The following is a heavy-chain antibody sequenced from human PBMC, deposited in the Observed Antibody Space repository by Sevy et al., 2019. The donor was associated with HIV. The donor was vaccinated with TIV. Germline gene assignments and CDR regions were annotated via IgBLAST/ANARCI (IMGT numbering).Heavy chain of an antibody. CDR3: ARDAGYSTVWYPGD. V-gene: IGHV3-21*01. CDR1: GFTFRSYS. D-gene: IGHD6-19*01. CDR2: ITSSSSFI. Sequence: GGSLRLSCAASGFTFRSYSMNWVRQAPGRGLEWVSTITSSSSFIFYADSVKGRFTISRDNSKNTLYLQMHGLRPDDAALYYCARDAGYSTVWYPGDWGQGTLVTVSS. J-gene: IGHJ4*02.